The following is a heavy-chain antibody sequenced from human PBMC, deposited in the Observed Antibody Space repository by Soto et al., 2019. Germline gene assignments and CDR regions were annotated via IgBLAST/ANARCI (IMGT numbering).Heavy chain of an antibody. Sequence: PVGSLRLSCAASGFTFRNYAMTWVRQAPGRGLEWVSGISDSGGSTYYADSVTGRFTISRDNSKNTLCLQMDSLRAEDTAIYYCAKDSGTIAQREVFDYWGQGTLVTVSS. CDR2: ISDSGGST. J-gene: IGHJ4*02. CDR1: GFTFRNYA. D-gene: IGHD6-13*01. CDR3: AKDSGTIAQREVFDY. V-gene: IGHV3-23*01.